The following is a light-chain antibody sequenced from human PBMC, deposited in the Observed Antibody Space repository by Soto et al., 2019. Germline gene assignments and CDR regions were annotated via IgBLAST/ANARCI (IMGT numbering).Light chain of an antibody. CDR1: QAIRND. V-gene: IGKV1-17*01. CDR3: QQFNNYPLT. Sequence: DIQMTQSPSSLSASVGDRVTITCRASQAIRNDLAWYQQKPGRAPKRLIYGSSSLQSGVPSRFSGSGSGTEFTLTISSLQPEDFATYYCQQFNNYPLTFGQGTRLEIK. J-gene: IGKJ5*01. CDR2: GSS.